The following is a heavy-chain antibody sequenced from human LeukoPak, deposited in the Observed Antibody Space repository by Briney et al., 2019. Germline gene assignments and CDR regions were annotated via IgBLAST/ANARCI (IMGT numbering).Heavy chain of an antibody. CDR1: GYTFTSYG. CDR2: ISAYNGNT. D-gene: IGHD3-10*01. Sequence: ASVKVSCKTSGYTFTSYGISWVRQAPGQGLEWMGWISAYNGNTNYAQKLQGRVTMTTDTSTSTAYMELRSLRSDDTAVYYCARDSPTMVRGVINDYWGQGTLVTVSS. V-gene: IGHV1-18*01. CDR3: ARDSPTMVRGVINDY. J-gene: IGHJ4*02.